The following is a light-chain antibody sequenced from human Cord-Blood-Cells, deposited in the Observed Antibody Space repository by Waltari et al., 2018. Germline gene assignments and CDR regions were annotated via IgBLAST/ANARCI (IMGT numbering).Light chain of an antibody. V-gene: IGLV1-40*01. J-gene: IGLJ1*01. CDR1: SSNIGAGYD. CDR2: CNS. CDR3: QSYDSSLSVV. Sequence: QSVLTQPPSVSGAPGQRVTISCTGSSSNIGAGYDVHWYQQLPGTAPKLLIYCNSNRPSGVPDRVSGSKSGTSAYLAIAGRQAEDEADYYCQSYDSSLSVVFGTGTKVTVL.